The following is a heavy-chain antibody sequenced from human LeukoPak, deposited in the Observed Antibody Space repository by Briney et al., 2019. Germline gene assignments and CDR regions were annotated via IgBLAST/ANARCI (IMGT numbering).Heavy chain of an antibody. J-gene: IGHJ4*02. CDR3: ARGSQGGYYYPQLDY. CDR1: GFTFSSYT. D-gene: IGHD3-22*01. Sequence: GGSLRLSCAASGFTFSSYTMNWVRQAPGKGREWVSYISSGSTTRLYADSVKGRFTISRDSAKNSLYLQMNSLRAEDTAVYYCARGSQGGYYYPQLDYWGQGTLVTVSS. CDR2: ISSGSTTR. V-gene: IGHV3-48*01.